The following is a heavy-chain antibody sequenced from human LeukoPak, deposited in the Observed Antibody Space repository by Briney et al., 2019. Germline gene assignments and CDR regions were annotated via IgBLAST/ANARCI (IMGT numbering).Heavy chain of an antibody. D-gene: IGHD6-6*01. V-gene: IGHV4-39*07. CDR3: ARGSGSSSYYYYMDV. CDR1: GGSISSYY. J-gene: IGHJ6*03. CDR2: IYYSGST. Sequence: PSETLSLTCTVSGGSISSYYWGWIRQPPGKGLEWIGSIYYSGSTYYNPSLKSRVTISVDTSKNQFSLKLSSVTAADTAVYYCARGSGSSSYYYYMDVWGKGTTVTVSS.